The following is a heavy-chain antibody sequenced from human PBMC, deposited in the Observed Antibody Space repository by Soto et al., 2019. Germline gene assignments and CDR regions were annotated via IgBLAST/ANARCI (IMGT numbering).Heavy chain of an antibody. D-gene: IGHD3-22*01. Sequence: WTWIRQHPEKGLEWIGNIYFRGNTYYSPSLESRFTISVDTSKNQFSLKLTSVTAADTAVYYCAREGGSYDSGGYLIRGAFDIWGQGTMVTVSS. J-gene: IGHJ3*02. CDR3: AREGGSYDSGGYLIRGAFDI. CDR2: IYFRGNT. V-gene: IGHV4-31*02.